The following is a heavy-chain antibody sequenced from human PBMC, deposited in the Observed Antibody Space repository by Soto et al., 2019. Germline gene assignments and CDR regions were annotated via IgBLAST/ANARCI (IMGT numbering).Heavy chain of an antibody. CDR1: GYTFTGYY. V-gene: IGHV1-46*03. CDR3: ARDLHPHYSSSSGWFDP. D-gene: IGHD6-6*01. Sequence: ASVKVSCKASGYTFTGYYMNWVRQAPGQGLEWMGIINPSGGSTSYAQKFQGRVTMTRDTSTSTVYMELSSLRSEDTAVYYCARDLHPHYSSSSGWFDPWGQGTLVTVSS. CDR2: INPSGGST. J-gene: IGHJ5*02.